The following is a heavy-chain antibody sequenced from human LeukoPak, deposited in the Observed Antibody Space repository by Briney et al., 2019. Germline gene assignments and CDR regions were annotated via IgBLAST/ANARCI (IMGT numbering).Heavy chain of an antibody. CDR3: ARAKRITMIVVVIGRDYFDY. Sequence: SETLSLTCTVSGYSITSGYYWGWIRQPPGKGPEWIGEINHSGSTNYNPSLKSRVTISVDTSKNQFSLKLSSVTAADTAVYYCARAKRITMIVVVIGRDYFDYWGQGTLVTVSS. CDR1: GYSITSGYY. V-gene: IGHV4-38-2*02. D-gene: IGHD3-22*01. J-gene: IGHJ4*02. CDR2: INHSGST.